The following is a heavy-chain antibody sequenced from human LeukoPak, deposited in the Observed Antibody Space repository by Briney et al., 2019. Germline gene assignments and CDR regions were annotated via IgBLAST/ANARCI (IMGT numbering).Heavy chain of an antibody. Sequence: GASVKVSCKASGGTFSSYAISWVRQAPGQGLEWMGGIIPIFGTANYAQKFQGRVTITTDESTSTAYMELSSLRSDDTAVYYCARDLGCSSTSCYFPHSLNYYMDVWGKGTTVTVSS. CDR2: IIPIFGTA. J-gene: IGHJ6*03. V-gene: IGHV1-69*05. CDR3: ARDLGCSSTSCYFPHSLNYYMDV. CDR1: GGTFSSYA. D-gene: IGHD2-2*01.